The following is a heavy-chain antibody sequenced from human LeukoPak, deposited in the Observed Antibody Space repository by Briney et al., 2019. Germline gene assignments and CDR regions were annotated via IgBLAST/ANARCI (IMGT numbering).Heavy chain of an antibody. J-gene: IGHJ4*02. D-gene: IGHD2-15*01. CDR2: INPNSGDT. V-gene: IGHV1-2*02. CDR3: ARDVCSGGSCYSNY. Sequence: ASVKVSCKASGYTFTGYYIHWVRQAPGQGLEWMGWINPNSGDTNYAQKFQGRVTMTRDTSISTTYMELSRLRPDDTAVYYCARDVCSGGSCYSNYWGQGTLVTVSS. CDR1: GYTFTGYY.